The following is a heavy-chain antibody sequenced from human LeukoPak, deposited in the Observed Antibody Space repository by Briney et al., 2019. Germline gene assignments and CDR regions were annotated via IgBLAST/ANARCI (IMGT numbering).Heavy chain of an antibody. CDR2: VYYSGRT. CDR3: ARLLEHDSKGEPDNFYM. J-gene: IGHJ3*02. D-gene: IGHD1-14*01. V-gene: IGHV4-59*11. Sequence: PSETLSLTCTVSGGSSHYCSWIRQPPGKGLEWIGFVYYSGRTRYNPSLQSRLTISADTSKNHFSLKLTSVTAADTAVYYCARLLEHDSKGEPDNFYMGGQRIMVT. CDR1: GGSSHY.